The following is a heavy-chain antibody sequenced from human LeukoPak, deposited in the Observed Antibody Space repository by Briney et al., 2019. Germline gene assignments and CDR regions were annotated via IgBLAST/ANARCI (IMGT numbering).Heavy chain of an antibody. CDR1: GFTFDDYA. CDR2: ISWNSGSI. CDR3: AKGRSHSNYLGVDY. J-gene: IGHJ4*02. V-gene: IGHV3-9*01. D-gene: IGHD4-11*01. Sequence: GRSLRLSCAASGFTFDDYAMHWVRQAPGKGLEWVSGISWNSGSIGYADSVKGRFTISRDNAKDSLYLQMNSLRAEDTALYYCAKGRSHSNYLGVDYWGQGTLVTVSS.